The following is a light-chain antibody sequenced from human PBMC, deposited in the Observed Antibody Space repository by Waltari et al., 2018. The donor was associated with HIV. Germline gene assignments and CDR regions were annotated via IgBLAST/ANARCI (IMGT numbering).Light chain of an antibody. Sequence: QSALTQPASVSGYPGQSITITCTGTSCDVGHYNSVSWYQQYPGKAPKLMIYDVTKRPSGVSNRFSGSKSGNTASLTISGLQAEDEADYYCCSYAGSSIYYVFGTGTKVTVL. J-gene: IGLJ1*01. CDR2: DVT. V-gene: IGLV2-23*02. CDR3: CSYAGSSIYYV. CDR1: SCDVGHYNS.